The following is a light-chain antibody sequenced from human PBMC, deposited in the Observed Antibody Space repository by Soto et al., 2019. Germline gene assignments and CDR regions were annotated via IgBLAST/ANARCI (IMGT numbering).Light chain of an antibody. Sequence: QSALTQPACVSGSPGQSITISCTGTSSDVGSYNLVSWYQQHPGKAPKLMIYEGSKRPSGVSNRFSGSKSGNTASLTISGLQAEDEADYYCCSYAGSSTYVVFGGGTKVTV. CDR1: SSDVGSYNL. V-gene: IGLV2-23*01. J-gene: IGLJ2*01. CDR2: EGS. CDR3: CSYAGSSTYVV.